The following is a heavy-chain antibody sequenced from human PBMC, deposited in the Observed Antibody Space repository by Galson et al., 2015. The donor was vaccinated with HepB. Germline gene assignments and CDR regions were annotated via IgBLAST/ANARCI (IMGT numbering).Heavy chain of an antibody. D-gene: IGHD3-10*01. CDR3: AKDHFYGSGSYFSGMEV. Sequence: SLRLSCAASGFAFGTYAMSWVRQAPGKGLQWVSSLSTSGGLPYYADSAKGRFTISRDNSKNTLYLQMNSLRAEDTALYYCAKDHFYGSGSYFSGMEVWGQGTTVTVSS. V-gene: IGHV3-23*01. CDR2: LSTSGGLP. CDR1: GFAFGTYA. J-gene: IGHJ6*02.